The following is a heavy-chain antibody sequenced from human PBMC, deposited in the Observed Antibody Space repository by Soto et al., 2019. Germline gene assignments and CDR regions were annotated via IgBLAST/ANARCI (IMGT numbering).Heavy chain of an antibody. Sequence: QVPLVQSGAEVKKPGASVKVSCKASGYTFTGYYVNWARQAPGQGLEWMGWINPDNGVPNYAQKSQGRVTLSRDTSINTAYMESSRLTSDDTAMYYCARTDYLFSTLTYDFDYWGQGTLVTVSS. D-gene: IGHD3-16*01. CDR2: INPDNGVP. V-gene: IGHV1-2*02. J-gene: IGHJ4*02. CDR3: ARTDYLFSTLTYDFDY. CDR1: GYTFTGYY.